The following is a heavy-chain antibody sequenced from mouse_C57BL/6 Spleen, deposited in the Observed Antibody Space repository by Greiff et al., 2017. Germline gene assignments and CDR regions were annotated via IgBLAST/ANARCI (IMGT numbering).Heavy chain of an antibody. J-gene: IGHJ2*01. CDR2: INPGSGGT. Sequence: VQLQQSGAELVRPGTSVKVSCKASGYAFTNYLIEWVKQRPGQGLEWIGVINPGSGGTNYNEKFKGKATLTADKSSSTAYMQLSSLTSEDSAVYFCARSIITTVVAKDFDYWGQGTTLTVSS. CDR3: ARSIITTVVAKDFDY. D-gene: IGHD1-1*01. V-gene: IGHV1-54*01. CDR1: GYAFTNYL.